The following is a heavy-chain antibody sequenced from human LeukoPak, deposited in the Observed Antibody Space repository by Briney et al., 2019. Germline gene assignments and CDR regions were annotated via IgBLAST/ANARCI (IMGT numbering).Heavy chain of an antibody. J-gene: IGHJ4*02. Sequence: GGSLRLSCAASGFTFSSYAMSWVRQAPGKGLEWVSGVSGSGDSTYYADSVKGRFTISRDNSKNTLYLQMNSLRAEDTAVYYCAKTLTMILVLRGGFDYWGQGALVTVSS. V-gene: IGHV3-23*01. CDR2: VSGSGDST. CDR1: GFTFSSYA. CDR3: AKTLTMILVLRGGFDY. D-gene: IGHD3-22*01.